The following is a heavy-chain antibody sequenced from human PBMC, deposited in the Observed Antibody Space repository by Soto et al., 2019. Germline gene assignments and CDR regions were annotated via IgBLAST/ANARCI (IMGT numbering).Heavy chain of an antibody. Sequence: EVQLLGSGGGLVQPGGSLRLSXXASXXXXXTYXMXWVRQAPGMGLEWVANINPDGSVGTYVDSVKGRFTTSRDNAKNSLYLQMNSLRADDTAVYFCAGWGGHDYNYWGQGILVTVSS. CDR1: XXXXXTYX. D-gene: IGHD3-16*01. V-gene: IGHV3-7*03. CDR3: AGWGGHDYNY. J-gene: IGHJ4*02. CDR2: INPDGSVG.